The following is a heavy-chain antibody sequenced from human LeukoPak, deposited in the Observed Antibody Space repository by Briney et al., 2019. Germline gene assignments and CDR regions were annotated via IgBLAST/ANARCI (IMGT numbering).Heavy chain of an antibody. CDR1: GGSISSGGNY. CDR3: ARVDYYESRKMYHFDY. CDR2: IYYSGST. D-gene: IGHD3-22*01. V-gene: IGHV4-31*03. Sequence: SETLSLTCTVSGGSISSGGNYWSWIRQHPGRGLEWIGYIYYSGSTYYNPSLKSRVTISVDTSKNQFSLKLSSVIAADTAVYYCARVDYYESRKMYHFDYWGQGTLVTVSS. J-gene: IGHJ4*02.